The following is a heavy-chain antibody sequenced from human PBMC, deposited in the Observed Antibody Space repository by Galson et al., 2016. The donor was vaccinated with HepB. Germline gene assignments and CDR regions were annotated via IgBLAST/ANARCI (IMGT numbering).Heavy chain of an antibody. V-gene: IGHV4-39*02. J-gene: IGHJ4*02. Sequence: ETLSLTCTVSGGSISSLGHYWTWIRQNPGKGLEWIGSIYYSGNTYNNPSLKTRVSMSVDTSKNHFSLELSSVTAADTAVYYCARRTLQPSFDYWGQGTPVSVSS. D-gene: IGHD1-14*01. CDR2: IYYSGNT. CDR1: GGSISSLGHY. CDR3: ARRTLQPSFDY.